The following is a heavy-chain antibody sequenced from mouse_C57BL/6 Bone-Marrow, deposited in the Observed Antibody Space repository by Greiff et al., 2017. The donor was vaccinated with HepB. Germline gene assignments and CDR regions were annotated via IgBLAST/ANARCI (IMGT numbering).Heavy chain of an antibody. CDR2: INPGSGGT. D-gene: IGHD4-1*01. CDR3: ARSRELGRGY. V-gene: IGHV1-54*01. Sequence: VQRVESGAELVRPGTSVKVSCKASGYAFTNYLIEWVKQRPGQGLEWIGVINPGSGGTNYNEKFKGKATLTADKSSSTAYMQLSSLTSEDSAVYFCARSRELGRGYWGQGTTLTVSS. J-gene: IGHJ2*01. CDR1: GYAFTNYL.